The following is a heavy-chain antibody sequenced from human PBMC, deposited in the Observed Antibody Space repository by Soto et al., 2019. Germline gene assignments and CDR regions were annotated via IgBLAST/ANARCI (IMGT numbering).Heavy chain of an antibody. D-gene: IGHD3-10*01. CDR1: GGSISSGGYY. CDR3: ARYSPFLWFGMDV. J-gene: IGHJ6*02. CDR2: IYYSGST. V-gene: IGHV4-31*03. Sequence: QVQLQESGPGLVKPSQTLSLTCTVSGGSISSGGYYWSWIRQHPGTGLEWIGYIYYSGSTYYNPSLKIRVTISVDTYKNQLSLKLSSVTAADTAVYYCARYSPFLWFGMDVWGQGTTVTVSS.